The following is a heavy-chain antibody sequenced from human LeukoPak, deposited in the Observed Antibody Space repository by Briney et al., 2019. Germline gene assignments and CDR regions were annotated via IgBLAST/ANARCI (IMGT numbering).Heavy chain of an antibody. CDR3: ARNRHDSARLPFDP. CDR2: ISSSGAVT. D-gene: IGHD3-22*01. CDR1: EFTFTNYA. V-gene: IGHV3-23*01. J-gene: IGHJ5*02. Sequence: GGSLRLSCAASEFTFTNYAMSWARQAPGEGVEWVSAISSSGAVTSYTNSVRGRFTISRDNSKNTVYLQMNSLTAEDTAIYYCARNRHDSARLPFDPWGQGTLVTVSS.